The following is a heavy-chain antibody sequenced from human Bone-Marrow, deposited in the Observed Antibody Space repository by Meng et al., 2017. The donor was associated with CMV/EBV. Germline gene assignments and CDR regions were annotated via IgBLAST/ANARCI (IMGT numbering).Heavy chain of an antibody. CDR2: IRSDGSDK. D-gene: IGHD3-10*01. Sequence: GESLKISCATSGFTFISYGMHWVRQAPGRGLEWVAFIRSDGSDKQYVDSVRGRFTISRDNSKNTLYLQMNSLRADDTALYYCAKDSGGEGDMDVWGQGTTVTVSS. CDR1: GFTFISYG. J-gene: IGHJ6*02. V-gene: IGHV3-30*02. CDR3: AKDSGGEGDMDV.